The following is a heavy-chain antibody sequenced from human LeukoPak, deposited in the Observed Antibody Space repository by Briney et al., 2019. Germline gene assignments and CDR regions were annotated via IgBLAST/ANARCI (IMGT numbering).Heavy chain of an antibody. J-gene: IGHJ6*02. CDR3: AGYYSSIYGMDV. CDR1: GGSFSGYF. V-gene: IGHV4-34*01. Sequence: PSETLSLTCAVNGGSFSGYFWSWIRQPPGKGLEWIEEINHSGSTYYNASLKSRITISVDTSKRQFSLRMNSVTAADTAVYFCAGYYSSIYGMDVWGQGTSVTVSS. D-gene: IGHD3-3*01. CDR2: INHSGST.